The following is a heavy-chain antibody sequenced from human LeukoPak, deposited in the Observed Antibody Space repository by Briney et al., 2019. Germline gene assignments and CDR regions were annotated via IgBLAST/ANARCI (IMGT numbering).Heavy chain of an antibody. CDR2: IYDSGST. CDR3: ALASEVEY. J-gene: IGHJ4*02. CDR1: GGSIRSSYYY. Sequence: PSETLSLTCTVSGGSIRSSYYYWGWIRQPPGKGLEWIGSIYDSGSTYYNPSLKSRVTISVDTSKNQFSLKLNSVTAADTAVYYCALASEVEYWGQGTLVTVSS. V-gene: IGHV4-39*01. D-gene: IGHD5-12*01.